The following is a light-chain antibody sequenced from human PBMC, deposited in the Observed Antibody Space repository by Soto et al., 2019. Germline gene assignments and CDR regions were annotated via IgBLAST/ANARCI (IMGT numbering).Light chain of an antibody. V-gene: IGKV4-1*01. Sequence: DIVMTQSPDSLAVSLGERATINCKSSQSVLLTSNNKNYLAWYQQKPGQTPKLLIYWASTRESGVPARFSGSGSGTEFTLTITGLQSEDSAIYYCQQYYKWPPKTFGQGTKVDIK. J-gene: IGKJ1*01. CDR3: QQYYKWPPKT. CDR2: WAS. CDR1: QSVLLTSNNKNY.